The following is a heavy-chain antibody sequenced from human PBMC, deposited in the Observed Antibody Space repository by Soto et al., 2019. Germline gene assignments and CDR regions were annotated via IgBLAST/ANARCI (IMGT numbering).Heavy chain of an antibody. J-gene: IGHJ4*02. V-gene: IGHV3-53*01. CDR1: GFTVSSNY. CDR3: ARHITMDPLLVY. CDR2: IYSGGST. Sequence: EVQLVESGGDLIQPGGSLRLSCAASGFTVSSNYMSWVRQAPGKGLEWVSVIYSGGSTYYADSVKGRFTISRDNSKNTRYLQMNSLRAEDTAVYYCARHITMDPLLVYWGQGTLVTVSS. D-gene: IGHD3-10*01.